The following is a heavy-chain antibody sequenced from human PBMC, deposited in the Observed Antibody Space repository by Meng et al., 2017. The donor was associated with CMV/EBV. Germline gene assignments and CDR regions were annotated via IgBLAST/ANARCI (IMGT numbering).Heavy chain of an antibody. J-gene: IGHJ3*02. Sequence: SVTVSCQASGGTFSIYAIRWVRQAPGQGLEWTGGIIPILGIANYAQKFQGRVTITADKSTSTAYMELSSLRSEDTAVYYCARDRPQFAHNYAFDIWGQGTMVTVSS. CDR2: IIPILGIA. D-gene: IGHD4-11*01. V-gene: IGHV1-69*10. CDR1: GGTFSIYA. CDR3: ARDRPQFAHNYAFDI.